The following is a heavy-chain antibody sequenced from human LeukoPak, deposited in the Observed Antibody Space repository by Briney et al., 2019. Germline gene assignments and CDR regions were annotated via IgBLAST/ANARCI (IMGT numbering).Heavy chain of an antibody. CDR1: GFTFSSYG. CDR2: IWYDGSNK. Sequence: GGSLRLSCAASGFTFSSYGMHWVRQAPGKGLEWVAVIWYDGSNKYYADSVKGRFTISRDNSKDTLYLQMNSLRAEDTAVYYCARWGSGSYSTFDYWGQGTLVTVSS. J-gene: IGHJ4*02. D-gene: IGHD1-26*01. CDR3: ARWGSGSYSTFDY. V-gene: IGHV3-33*01.